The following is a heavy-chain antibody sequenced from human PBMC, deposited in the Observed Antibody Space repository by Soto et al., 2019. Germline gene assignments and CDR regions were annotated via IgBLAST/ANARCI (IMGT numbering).Heavy chain of an antibody. J-gene: IGHJ4*02. D-gene: IGHD3-3*01. Sequence: PGGSLRLSCAASGFTFSNYTMNWVRQAPGKGLEWVSGISGSGGTTYYADSVKGRFTISRDNSKNSLYLQMNSLRAEDTAVYFCAKEGDDFWSGYTLHPFDYWGQGALVTVAS. CDR1: GFTFSNYT. CDR3: AKEGDDFWSGYTLHPFDY. V-gene: IGHV3-23*01. CDR2: ISGSGGTT.